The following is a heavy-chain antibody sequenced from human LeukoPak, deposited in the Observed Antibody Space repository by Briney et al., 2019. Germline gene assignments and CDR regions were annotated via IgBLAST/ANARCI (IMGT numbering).Heavy chain of an antibody. V-gene: IGHV4-59*12. J-gene: IGHJ6*02. CDR2: IYYSGST. Sequence: TSETLSLTCTVSGGSISSYYWSWIRQPPGKGLEWIGYIYYSGSTNYNPSLKSRVTISVDTSKNQFSLKLSSVTAADTAVYYCARAHHGVVIPSYYYGMDVWGQGTTVTVSS. CDR1: GGSISSYY. D-gene: IGHD3-3*01. CDR3: ARAHHGVVIPSYYYGMDV.